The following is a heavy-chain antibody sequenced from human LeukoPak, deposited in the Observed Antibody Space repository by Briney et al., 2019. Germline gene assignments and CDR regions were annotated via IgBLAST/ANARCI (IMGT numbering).Heavy chain of an antibody. CDR3: ARRPYDFWSGYYYLYFDY. Sequence: SQTLSLTCTVSGGSISSRSYYWGWIRQPPGKGLEWIGSIYYSGSTYYNPSLKSRVTISVDTSKNQFSLKLSSVTAADTAVYYCARRPYDFWSGYYYLYFDYWGQGTLVTVSS. CDR1: GGSISSRSYY. D-gene: IGHD3-3*01. J-gene: IGHJ4*02. CDR2: IYYSGST. V-gene: IGHV4-39*01.